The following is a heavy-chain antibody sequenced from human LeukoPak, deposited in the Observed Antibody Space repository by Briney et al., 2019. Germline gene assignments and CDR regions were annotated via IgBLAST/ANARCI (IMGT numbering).Heavy chain of an antibody. Sequence: SETLSLTCTVSGGSISSSSYYWGWIRQPPGKGLEWIGSIYYSGSTYYNPSLKSRVTISVDTSKNQFSLKLSSVTAADTAVYYCARHWVDTAMVRPGAFDIWGQGTMVTVSS. CDR1: GGSISSSSYY. CDR3: ARHWVDTAMVRPGAFDI. CDR2: IYYSGST. V-gene: IGHV4-39*01. D-gene: IGHD5-18*01. J-gene: IGHJ3*02.